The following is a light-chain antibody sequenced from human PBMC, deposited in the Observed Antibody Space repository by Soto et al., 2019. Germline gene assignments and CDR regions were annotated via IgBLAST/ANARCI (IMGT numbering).Light chain of an antibody. V-gene: IGLV6-57*01. CDR2: EDT. Sequence: NFMLTQPLSVSESPGKTVTISCTRSSGSIASYYVQWYQQRPGSSPTTVIYEDTQRPSGVPDRFSGSIDSSSNSASLTISGLKTEDEADYYCQSYDSSNSGVFGGGTKLTVL. J-gene: IGLJ3*02. CDR3: QSYDSSNSGV. CDR1: SGSIASYY.